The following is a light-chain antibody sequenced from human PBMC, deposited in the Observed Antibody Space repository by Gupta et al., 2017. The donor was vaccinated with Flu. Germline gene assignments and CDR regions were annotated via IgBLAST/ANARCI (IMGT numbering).Light chain of an antibody. V-gene: IGKV1-6*01. CDR2: SAS. Sequence: AIQITQSPSSLSASVGDRVTITCRASQDIRNDLGWYQQKPGEAPKLLIYSASNLQSGVPSRFSGGGSGSDFTLTITSLQPEDFATYYCLQDYNYPRTFGQGTKLEAK. CDR1: QDIRND. J-gene: IGKJ2*02. CDR3: LQDYNYPRT.